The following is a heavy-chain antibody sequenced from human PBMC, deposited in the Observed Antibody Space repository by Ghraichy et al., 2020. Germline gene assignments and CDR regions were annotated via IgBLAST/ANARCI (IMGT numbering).Heavy chain of an antibody. CDR2: IRSKANSYAT. J-gene: IGHJ2*01. Sequence: SLRLSCAASGFTFSGSAMHWVRQASGKGLEWVGRIRSKANSYATAYAASVKGRFTISRDDSKNTAYLQMNSLKTEDTAVYYCTRPTGIDYYDSSGYYLYWYFDLWGRGTLVTVSS. CDR1: GFTFSGSA. V-gene: IGHV3-73*01. CDR3: TRPTGIDYYDSSGYYLYWYFDL. D-gene: IGHD3-22*01.